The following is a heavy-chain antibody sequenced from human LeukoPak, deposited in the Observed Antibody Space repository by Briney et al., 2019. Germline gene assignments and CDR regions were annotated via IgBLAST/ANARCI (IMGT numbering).Heavy chain of an antibody. CDR1: GGTLNNYA. J-gene: IGHJ3*02. V-gene: IGHV1-69*05. D-gene: IGHD3-22*01. CDR3: ARDSDDSSGYYPKNAFDI. CDR2: IIPIFGTT. Sequence: GASVKVSCKASGGTLNNYAISWVRQAPGQGLEWMGGIIPIFGTTNYAQRFQGRVTITTDKSTNTAYMELSSLRSEDTAVYYCARDSDDSSGYYPKNAFDIWGQGTMVTVSS.